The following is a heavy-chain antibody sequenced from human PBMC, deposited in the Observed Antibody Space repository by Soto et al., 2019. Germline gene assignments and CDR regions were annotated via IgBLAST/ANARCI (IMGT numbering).Heavy chain of an antibody. CDR3: AKLEDSGSYYAYYYGMDV. V-gene: IGHV3-30*18. Sequence: QVQLVESGGGVVQPGRSLRLSCAASGFTFSSYGMHWVRQAPGKGLEWVAVISYDGSNKYYADSVKGRFTISRDNSKNTLYLQMNSLRAEDTAVYYCAKLEDSGSYYAYYYGMDVWGQGTTVTVSS. D-gene: IGHD1-26*01. J-gene: IGHJ6*02. CDR2: ISYDGSNK. CDR1: GFTFSSYG.